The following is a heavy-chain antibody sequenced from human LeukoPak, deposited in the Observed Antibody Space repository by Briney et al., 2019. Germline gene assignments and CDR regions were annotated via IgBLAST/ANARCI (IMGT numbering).Heavy chain of an antibody. CDR1: GFTFSSYG. D-gene: IGHD3-22*01. Sequence: PGRSLRLSCAASGFTFSSYGMHWVRQAPGKGLEWVAVISYDGSNKYYADSVKGRFTISRDNSKNTLYLQMNSLRAEDTAVYYCAKDLTPLHYYDSSGYYYGVDLAPGIFDYWGQGTLVTVSS. CDR3: AKDLTPLHYYDSSGYYYGVDLAPGIFDY. CDR2: ISYDGSNK. J-gene: IGHJ4*02. V-gene: IGHV3-30*18.